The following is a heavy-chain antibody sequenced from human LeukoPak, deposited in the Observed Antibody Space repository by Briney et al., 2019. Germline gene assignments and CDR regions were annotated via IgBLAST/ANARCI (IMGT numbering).Heavy chain of an antibody. J-gene: IGHJ4*02. CDR3: ARVYYYDSSPMTLGWLALDY. D-gene: IGHD3-22*01. CDR2: IYSGGST. CDR1: GFTVSSNY. V-gene: IGHV3-53*01. Sequence: GGSLRLSCAASGFTVSSNYMSWVRQAPGKGLEWVSVIYSGGSTYYADSVKGRFTISRDNSKNTLYLQMNSLRAEDTAVYYCARVYYYDSSPMTLGWLALDYWGQGTLVTVSS.